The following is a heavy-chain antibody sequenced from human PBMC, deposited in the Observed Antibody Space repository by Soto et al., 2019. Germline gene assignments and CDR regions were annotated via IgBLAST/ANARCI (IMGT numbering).Heavy chain of an antibody. Sequence: SETLSLTCTCLGLSFIGYDCCWMRQPPGNGLEWIGEINRDGFTNYNPSLNSRLTISVGTSKNQFSLNLNSVTAADTAVYYCARTATQCSRPRCYPVSIDLWGQGALVNVSS. CDR2: INRDGFT. CDR3: ARTATQCSRPRCYPVSIDL. CDR1: GLSFIGYD. J-gene: IGHJ4*02. D-gene: IGHD2-8*01. V-gene: IGHV4-34*01.